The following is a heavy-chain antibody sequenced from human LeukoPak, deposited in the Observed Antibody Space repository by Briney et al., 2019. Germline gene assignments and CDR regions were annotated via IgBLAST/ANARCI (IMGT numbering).Heavy chain of an antibody. CDR2: ISSSSSYI. CDR1: GFTFSSYS. V-gene: IGHV3-21*01. CDR3: AREGYCSSTSCYSAARGVPDY. D-gene: IGHD2-2*01. Sequence: PGRSLRLSCAASGFTFSSYSMNWVRQAPGKGLEWVSSISSSSSYIYYADSVKGRFTISRDNAKNSLYLQMNSLRAEDTAVYYCAREGYCSSTSCYSAARGVPDYWGQGTLVTVSS. J-gene: IGHJ4*02.